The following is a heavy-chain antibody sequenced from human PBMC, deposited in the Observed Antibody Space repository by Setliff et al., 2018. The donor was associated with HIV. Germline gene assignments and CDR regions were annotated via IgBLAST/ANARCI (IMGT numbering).Heavy chain of an antibody. J-gene: IGHJ3*02. CDR3: ARDRSGTSYAGDDAFDI. CDR1: GGSISIYY. V-gene: IGHV4-4*07. D-gene: IGHD3-3*01. Sequence: LSLTCTVSGGSISIYYWSWIRQLPGEGLEWIGRISAGGYTYYNPSLQSRVTMSVDMSKNQFSLKLSSVTAADTAIYYCARDRSGTSYAGDDAFDIWGQGTMVTV. CDR2: ISAGGYT.